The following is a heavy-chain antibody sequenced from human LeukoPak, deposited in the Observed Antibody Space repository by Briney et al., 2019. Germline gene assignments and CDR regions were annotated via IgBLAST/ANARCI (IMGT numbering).Heavy chain of an antibody. Sequence: SVKVSCKASGGTFSSYAISWVRQAPGQGLEWMGGIIPIFGTANYAQKFQGRVTITADESTSTAYMELSSLGSEDTAVYYCARLRNYYGSGSYYNVDAFDIWGQGTMVTVSS. V-gene: IGHV1-69*13. J-gene: IGHJ3*02. CDR3: ARLRNYYGSGSYYNVDAFDI. CDR1: GGTFSSYA. D-gene: IGHD3-10*01. CDR2: IIPIFGTA.